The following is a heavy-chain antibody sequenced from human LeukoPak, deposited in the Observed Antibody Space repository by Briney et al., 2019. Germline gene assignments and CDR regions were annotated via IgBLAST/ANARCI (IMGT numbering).Heavy chain of an antibody. CDR3: ARRLAYCGGDCYSFAFDI. D-gene: IGHD2-21*02. J-gene: IGHJ3*02. CDR1: GFTFSSYW. CDR2: INSDGSST. V-gene: IGHV3-74*01. Sequence: GVSLRLSCAASGFTFSSYWMHWVRHAPGKALVWVSRINSDGSSTSYADSVKGRFTISRDNAKNTLYLQMNSLRAEDTAVYYCARRLAYCGGDCYSFAFDIWGQGTMVTVSS.